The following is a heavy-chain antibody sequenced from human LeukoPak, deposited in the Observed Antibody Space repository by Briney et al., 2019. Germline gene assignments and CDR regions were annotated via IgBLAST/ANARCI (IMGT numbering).Heavy chain of an antibody. CDR3: ARLATPSTMAARGRSWFES. CDR2: IHYTGST. D-gene: IGHD6-6*01. CDR1: GGSINSYY. Sequence: SETLSLTCTVSGGSINSYYWSWIRQPPGKGLECIGYIHYTGSTNYNPSLKSRVTISVDTSKNQFSLKLSSVTAADTAVYYCARLATPSTMAARGRSWFESWGQGTLVTVSS. V-gene: IGHV4-59*01. J-gene: IGHJ5*01.